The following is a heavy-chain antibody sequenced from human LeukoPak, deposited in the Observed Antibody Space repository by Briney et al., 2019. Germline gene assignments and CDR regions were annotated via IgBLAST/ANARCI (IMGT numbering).Heavy chain of an antibody. D-gene: IGHD2-8*02. CDR3: TRGSSWAYWGDS. CDR2: IDAFNGDI. J-gene: IGHJ4*02. Sequence: ASVKVSCKGSGYTFSNYGISWVRQAPGQGLEWMGWIDAFNGDINYGKKFQGRVTMTTDISTSTFYMELRSLTSDDTALYYGTRGSSWAYWGDSWGQGTLVTVSS. CDR1: GYTFSNYG. V-gene: IGHV1-18*01.